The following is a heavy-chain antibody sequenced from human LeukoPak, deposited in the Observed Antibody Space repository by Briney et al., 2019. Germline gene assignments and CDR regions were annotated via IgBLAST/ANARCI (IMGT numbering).Heavy chain of an antibody. CDR3: ARGMAYYYDSTEL. V-gene: IGHV4-34*01. J-gene: IGHJ4*02. CDR2: INHSGST. CDR1: GGSFSGYY. D-gene: IGHD3-22*01. Sequence: PSETLSLTCAVYGGSFSGYYWSWIRQPPGKGLEWIGEINHSGSTNYNPSLKSRVTISVDTSKNQFSLKLSSVTAADTAVYYCARGMAYYYDSTELWGQGTLVTVSS.